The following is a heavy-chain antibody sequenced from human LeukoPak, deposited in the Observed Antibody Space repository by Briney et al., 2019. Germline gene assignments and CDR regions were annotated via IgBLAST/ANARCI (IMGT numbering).Heavy chain of an antibody. CDR3: ARRNSGYDSVDY. CDR1: GGTFSSYT. Sequence: ASVKVSCKASGGTFSSYTISWVRQAPGQGLEWMGRIIPILGIANYAQKFQGRVTITADRSTSTAYMELSSLRSEDTAVYYCARRNSGYDSVDYWGQGTLVTVSS. D-gene: IGHD5-12*01. V-gene: IGHV1-69*02. CDR2: IIPILGIA. J-gene: IGHJ4*02.